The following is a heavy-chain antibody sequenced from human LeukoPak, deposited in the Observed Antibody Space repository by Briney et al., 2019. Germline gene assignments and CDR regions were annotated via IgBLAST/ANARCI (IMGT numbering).Heavy chain of an antibody. Sequence: ASVKVSCKTSGYTFTSHYVSWVRQAPGQGLEWMGWISAYNGNTSYAQKLQGRVTMTTDTSTSTAYMELRSLRSDDTAVYYCARAPAVLLWFGDTFFDYWGQGTLVTVSS. CDR3: ARAPAVLLWFGDTFFDY. J-gene: IGHJ4*02. V-gene: IGHV1-18*04. CDR1: GYTFTSHY. D-gene: IGHD3-10*01. CDR2: ISAYNGNT.